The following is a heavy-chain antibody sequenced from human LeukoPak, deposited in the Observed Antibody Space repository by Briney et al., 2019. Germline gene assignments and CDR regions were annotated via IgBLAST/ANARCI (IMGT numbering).Heavy chain of an antibody. CDR1: GYTFTSYD. CDR2: MNPNSGNT. J-gene: IGHJ6*02. Sequence: ASVKVSCKASGYTFTSYDIDWVRQATGQGLEWMGWMNPNSGNTGYAQKFQGRVTMTRNTSISTAYMELSSLRSEDTAVYYCSSSSCYRACYGMDVWGQGTTVTVSS. D-gene: IGHD2-2*01. CDR3: SSSSCYRACYGMDV. V-gene: IGHV1-8*01.